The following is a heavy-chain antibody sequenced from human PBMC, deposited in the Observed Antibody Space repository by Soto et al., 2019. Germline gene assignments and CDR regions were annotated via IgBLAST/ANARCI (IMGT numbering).Heavy chain of an antibody. CDR2: IYYSGST. CDR1: GGSISSGDYY. D-gene: IGHD6-13*01. CDR3: ARVTAAAGPSYYFDY. J-gene: IGHJ4*02. V-gene: IGHV4-30-4*01. Sequence: QVQLQESGPGLVKPSQTLSLTCTVSGGSISSGDYYWSWIRQPPGKGLEWIGYIYYSGSTYYNPSLTSRVTISVDTSKNQFSLKLSSVTAAVTAVYYCARVTAAAGPSYYFDYWGQGTLVTVSS.